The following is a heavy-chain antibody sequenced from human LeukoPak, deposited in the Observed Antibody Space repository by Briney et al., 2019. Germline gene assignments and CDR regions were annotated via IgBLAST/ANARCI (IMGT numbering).Heavy chain of an antibody. Sequence: SETLSLTCTVSGYSISSGYYWGWIRQPPGQGLEWIGSIYHSGSTYYNPSLKSRVTISVDTSKNQFSLKLSSVTAADTAVYYCARDLRYYDFWSGYQTYMDVWGKGTTVTVSS. D-gene: IGHD3-3*01. J-gene: IGHJ6*03. CDR1: GYSISSGYY. V-gene: IGHV4-38-2*02. CDR2: IYHSGST. CDR3: ARDLRYYDFWSGYQTYMDV.